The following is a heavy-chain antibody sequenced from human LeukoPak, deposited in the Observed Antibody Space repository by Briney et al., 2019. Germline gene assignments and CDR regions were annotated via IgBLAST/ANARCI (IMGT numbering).Heavy chain of an antibody. CDR1: GFTFSSYW. J-gene: IGHJ4*02. CDR2: INTDGSSK. Sequence: GGSLRLSCAASGFTFSSYWMHWVRQAPGKGLVGVSRINTDGSSKSYADSVKGRFTISRDNAKNTLYLQMNSLRAEDTAVYYCAREGLIIGGPFDYWGQGTLVTVSS. V-gene: IGHV3-74*01. CDR3: AREGLIIGGPFDY. D-gene: IGHD1-20*01.